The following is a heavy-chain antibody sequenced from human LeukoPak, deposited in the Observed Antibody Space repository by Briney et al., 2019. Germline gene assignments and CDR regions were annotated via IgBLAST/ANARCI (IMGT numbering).Heavy chain of an antibody. CDR1: GFTVSSNY. V-gene: IGHV3-53*01. CDR2: IYSGGST. D-gene: IGHD6-13*01. J-gene: IGHJ4*02. CDR3: ARDAGSSWTDFDY. Sequence: GGSLRLSCAASGFTVSSNYMSWVRQAPGKGLEWVSVIYSGGSTYYADSVKGRFTISRDNSKNTLYLQMNSLRAEDTAVYYCARDAGSSWTDFDYWGQGTLVTVSS.